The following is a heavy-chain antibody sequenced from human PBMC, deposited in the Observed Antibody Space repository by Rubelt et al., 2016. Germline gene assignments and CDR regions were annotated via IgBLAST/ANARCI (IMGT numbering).Heavy chain of an antibody. CDR1: GFTFSSYW. D-gene: IGHD3-3*01. CDR2: IKQDGSEK. CDR3: ARHRVDFWGRSDIYCFAY. J-gene: IGHJ4*02. V-gene: IGHV3-7*04. Sequence: EVQLVESGGGLVQPGGSLRLSCAASGFTFSSYWMTWVRQAPGRGREWVANIKQDGSEKYYVDSVKGRFTISRDNAKTALYLQMQCLRAVDTAVYYCARHRVDFWGRSDIYCFAYWGQGTLVTVSS.